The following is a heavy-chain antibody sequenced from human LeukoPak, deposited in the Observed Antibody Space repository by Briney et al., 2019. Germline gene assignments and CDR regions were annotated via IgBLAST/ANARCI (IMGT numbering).Heavy chain of an antibody. CDR3: ASRPSSGWYPFDY. CDR2: IYYSGST. CDR1: GGSISSYY. J-gene: IGHJ4*02. D-gene: IGHD6-19*01. Sequence: PSETLSLTCTVSGGSISSYYWSWIRQPPGKGLEWIGSIYYSGSTYYNPSLKSRVTISVDTSKNQFSLKLSSVTAADTAVYYCASRPSSGWYPFDYWGQGTLVTVSS. V-gene: IGHV4-39*01.